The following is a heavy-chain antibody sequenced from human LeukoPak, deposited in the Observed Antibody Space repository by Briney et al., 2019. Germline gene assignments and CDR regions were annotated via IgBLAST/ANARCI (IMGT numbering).Heavy chain of an antibody. D-gene: IGHD2-21*02. Sequence: GGSLRLSCVASRFTFSIYWMSWVRQAPGKGLEWVANIKQDGREEYYVDSVKGRFSISRDNAKNSLYLQMNSLTVEDTALYYCAKDVTHRYAMDVWGQGTTVTVSS. CDR2: IKQDGREE. J-gene: IGHJ6*02. CDR3: AKDVTHRYAMDV. CDR1: RFTFSIYW. V-gene: IGHV3-7*01.